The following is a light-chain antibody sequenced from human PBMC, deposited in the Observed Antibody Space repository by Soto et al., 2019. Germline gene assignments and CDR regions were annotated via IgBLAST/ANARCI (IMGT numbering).Light chain of an antibody. J-gene: IGKJ4*01. V-gene: IGKV3-11*01. CDR2: DAS. CDR3: QQRSSWPLT. Sequence: EIVMPQSPGTLSVSPGERVTLSCRASQSVRNNLAWYQQKPGQAPRLLIYDASNRATGIPARFSGSGSGTDFTLTISSLEPEDFAVYYCQQRSSWPLTFGGGTKVDIK. CDR1: QSVRNN.